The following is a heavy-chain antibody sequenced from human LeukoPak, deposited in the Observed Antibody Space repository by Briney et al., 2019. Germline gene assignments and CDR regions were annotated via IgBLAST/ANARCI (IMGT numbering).Heavy chain of an antibody. CDR2: IYRDGSTT. J-gene: IGHJ6*03. CDR1: GFGFSRYW. V-gene: IGHV3-74*01. Sequence: GGSLRLSCAASGFGFSRYWMHWVRQAPGTGLKWVSRIYRDGSTTDYADSVKGRFSISRDNSKNTLYLDMNSLRAEDTALYYCAREVYYYYMGVWGKGTTVTVSS. CDR3: AREVYYYYMGV.